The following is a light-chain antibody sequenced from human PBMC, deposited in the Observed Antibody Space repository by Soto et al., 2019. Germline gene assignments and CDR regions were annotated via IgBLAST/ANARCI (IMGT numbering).Light chain of an antibody. CDR2: GAS. Sequence: EIVMTQSPATLSVSPGERATLSCRASQSVSSNLAWYQQKPGQAPRLLIYGASTRAADIPARFSGSGSGTEFTLTISSLQSEDFAVYYCQHYNNWPTFGQGTKVEIK. J-gene: IGKJ1*01. V-gene: IGKV3-15*01. CDR3: QHYNNWPT. CDR1: QSVSSN.